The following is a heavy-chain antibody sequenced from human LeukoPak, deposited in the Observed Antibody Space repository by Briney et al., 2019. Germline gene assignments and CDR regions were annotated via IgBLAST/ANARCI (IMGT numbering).Heavy chain of an antibody. D-gene: IGHD5-24*01. Sequence: PGGSLRLSCAASGFTSSSHWMHRVRQTPGKGLVWVSRINRDGSTTNYADSVKGRFTISRDNAKNTLYLQMNSLRAEDTAVYSCVREADGSLIWGQGTVVSVSS. CDR3: VREADGSLI. CDR2: INRDGSTT. J-gene: IGHJ3*02. V-gene: IGHV3-74*01. CDR1: GFTSSSHW.